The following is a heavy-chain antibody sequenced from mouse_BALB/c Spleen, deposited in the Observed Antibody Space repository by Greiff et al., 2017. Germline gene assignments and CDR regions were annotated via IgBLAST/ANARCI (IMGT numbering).Heavy chain of an antibody. CDR1: GFTFSSYT. V-gene: IGHV5-6-4*01. CDR2: ISSGGSYT. J-gene: IGHJ3*01. Sequence: EVMLVESGGGLVKPGGSLKLSCAASGFTFSSYTMSWVRQTPEKRLEWVATISSGGSYTYYPDSVKGRFTISRDNAKNTLYLQMSSLKSEDTAMYYCTRDHEGPFAYWGQGTLVTVSA. CDR3: TRDHEGPFAY.